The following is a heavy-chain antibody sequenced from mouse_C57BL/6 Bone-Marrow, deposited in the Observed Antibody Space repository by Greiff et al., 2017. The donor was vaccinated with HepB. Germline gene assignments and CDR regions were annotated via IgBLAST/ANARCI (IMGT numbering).Heavy chain of an antibody. CDR3: ARPLITTDAMDY. J-gene: IGHJ4*01. Sequence: VQLVESGPELVKPGASVKISCKASGYAFSSSWMNWVKQRPGKGLEWIGRIYPGDGDTNSNGKVKGKATLTADKSSSTAYMQLSSLTSEDSAVYFCARPLITTDAMDYWGQGTSVTVSS. V-gene: IGHV1-82*01. CDR1: GYAFSSSW. D-gene: IGHD1-1*01. CDR2: IYPGDGDT.